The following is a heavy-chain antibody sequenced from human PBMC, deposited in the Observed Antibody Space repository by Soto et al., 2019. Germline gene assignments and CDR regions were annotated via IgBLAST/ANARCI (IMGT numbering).Heavy chain of an antibody. J-gene: IGHJ3*02. Sequence: GGSLRLSCAASGFTVSSNYMSWVRQAPGKGLEWVSVIYSGGSTYYADSVKGRFTISRDNSKNTLYLQMNSLRAEDTAVYYCASTDTYYDYIWGGYGSLGIWGQGTMVTVSS. CDR3: ASTDTYYDYIWGGYGSLGI. CDR1: GFTVSSNY. CDR2: IYSGGST. V-gene: IGHV3-66*01. D-gene: IGHD3-16*01.